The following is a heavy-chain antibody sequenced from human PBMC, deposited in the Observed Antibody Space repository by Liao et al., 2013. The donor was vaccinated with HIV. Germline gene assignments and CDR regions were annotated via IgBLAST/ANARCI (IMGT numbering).Heavy chain of an antibody. J-gene: IGHJ4*02. D-gene: IGHD6-6*01. CDR1: GGSISSDGYS. V-gene: IGHV4-30-2*01. CDR2: VYHSGST. Sequence: QLQLQESGSGLVKPSQTLSLTCAVSGGSISSDGYSWSWIRQPPGKGLEWIGYVYHSGSTDYNPSLKSRVTISIDRSKNQFSLKLNSVTAADTAVYYCARDGSSSPLDSWGQGTLVTVSS. CDR3: ARDGSSSPLDS.